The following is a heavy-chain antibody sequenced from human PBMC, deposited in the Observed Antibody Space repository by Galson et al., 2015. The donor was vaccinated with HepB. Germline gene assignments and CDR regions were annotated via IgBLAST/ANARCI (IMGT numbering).Heavy chain of an antibody. J-gene: IGHJ5*02. D-gene: IGHD2-8*01. CDR2: IYSAGNA. Sequence: SLRLACAASGFTVNSHYYMSWVRQAPGKGLEWVGVIYSAGNAYYGDSVHVRFTLSTDHFKRTMYLQMNSLRAEDTAVYYCVGENAIGPWGQGTLVTVSS. V-gene: IGHV3-66*01. CDR3: VGENAIGP. CDR1: GFTVNSHYY.